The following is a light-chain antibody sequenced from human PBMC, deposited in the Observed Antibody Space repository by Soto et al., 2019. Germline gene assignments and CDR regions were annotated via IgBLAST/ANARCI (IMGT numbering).Light chain of an antibody. V-gene: IGLV1-36*01. J-gene: IGLJ2*01. CDR2: YDD. Sequence: QSVLTQPPSVSDAPRQRVTISCSGSSSNVGHNAVNWYQQLPGKAPKLLIYYDDLLPSGVSDRFSGSKSGTSASLAISGLQSEDEADYYCAAWDDSLNGMIFGGGTKLTVL. CDR3: AAWDDSLNGMI. CDR1: SSNVGHNA.